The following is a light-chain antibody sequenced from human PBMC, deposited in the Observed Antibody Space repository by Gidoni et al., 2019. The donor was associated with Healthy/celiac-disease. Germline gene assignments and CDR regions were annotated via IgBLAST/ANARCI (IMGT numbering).Light chain of an antibody. Sequence: DIQMTQSPSSLSASDGDRVTITCRASQSISSYLNWYQQRPGKAPKLLIYAASSLQSGVPSRFSGSGSGTDFTLTISSLQPEDFATYYWQQSYSTPFTFGPGTKVDIK. CDR2: AAS. J-gene: IGKJ3*01. V-gene: IGKV1-39*01. CDR3: QQSYSTPFT. CDR1: QSISSY.